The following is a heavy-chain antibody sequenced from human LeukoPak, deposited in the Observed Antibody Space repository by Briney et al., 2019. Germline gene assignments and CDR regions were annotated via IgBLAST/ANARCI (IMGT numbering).Heavy chain of an antibody. CDR3: ARDVGYYGSGSYYHLDV. V-gene: IGHV1-2*02. D-gene: IGHD3-10*01. Sequence: GASVKVSCKAPGYTFTGYYMHWVRQAPGQGLEWMGWINPNSGGTNYAQKFQGRVTMTRDTSISTAYMELSRLRSDDTAVYYCARDVGYYGSGSYYHLDVWGKGTTVTVSS. CDR2: INPNSGGT. J-gene: IGHJ6*04. CDR1: GYTFTGYY.